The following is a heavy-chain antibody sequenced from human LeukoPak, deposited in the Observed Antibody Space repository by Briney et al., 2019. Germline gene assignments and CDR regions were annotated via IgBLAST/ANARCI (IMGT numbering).Heavy chain of an antibody. V-gene: IGHV4-39*01. Sequence: SETLSLTCTVSGGSISSSSYYWGWIRQPPGKGLEWIGSIYYSGSTYYNPSLKSRDTISVDTSKNQFSLKLSSVTAADTAVYYCARHSIGATTDFDYWGQGTLVTVSS. J-gene: IGHJ4*02. D-gene: IGHD1-26*01. CDR1: GGSISSSSYY. CDR3: ARHSIGATTDFDY. CDR2: IYYSGST.